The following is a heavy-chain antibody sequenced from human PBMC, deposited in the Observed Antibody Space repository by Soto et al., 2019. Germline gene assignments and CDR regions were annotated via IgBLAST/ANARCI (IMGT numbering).Heavy chain of an antibody. D-gene: IGHD5-18*01. CDR1: GYTFTSYY. J-gene: IGHJ6*02. V-gene: IGHV1-46*01. CDR3: ARAYVDTAMVYYYYYGMDV. CDR2: INASGGST. Sequence: QVQLVQSGAEVKKPGASVKVSCKASGYTFTSYYMHWVRQAPGQGLEWMGIINASGGSTSYAQKFQGRVTMTRDTPTSTVYMELSSLRSEDTAVYYCARAYVDTAMVYYYYYGMDVWGQGTTVTVSS.